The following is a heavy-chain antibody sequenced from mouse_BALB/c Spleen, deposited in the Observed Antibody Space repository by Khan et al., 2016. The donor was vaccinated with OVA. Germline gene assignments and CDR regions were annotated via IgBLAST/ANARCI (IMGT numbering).Heavy chain of an antibody. CDR3: ARNSYMYDFTY. J-gene: IGHJ3*01. CDR1: GFSLTTYG. Sequence: QVQLKASGPGLVQPSQSLSITCTVSGFSLTTYGIHWVRQSPGKGLEWLGLIWSGGNTDYNAAFISRLSISKDNSKSQVFFKMNSLQADDTAIYYCARNSYMYDFTYWGQGTLVTVSA. V-gene: IGHV2-4-1*01. CDR2: IWSGGNT. D-gene: IGHD2-14*01.